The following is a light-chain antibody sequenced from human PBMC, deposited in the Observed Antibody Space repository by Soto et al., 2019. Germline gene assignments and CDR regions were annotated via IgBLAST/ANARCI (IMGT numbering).Light chain of an antibody. V-gene: IGKV3-20*01. Sequence: PGARATLSCRASQSVSSSYLAWYQQKPGQAPRLLIYGASSRATGIPDRFSGSGSGTDFTLTISRLEPEDFAVYYCQQYGSSPYTFGQGTKLEIK. J-gene: IGKJ2*01. CDR2: GAS. CDR3: QQYGSSPYT. CDR1: QSVSSSY.